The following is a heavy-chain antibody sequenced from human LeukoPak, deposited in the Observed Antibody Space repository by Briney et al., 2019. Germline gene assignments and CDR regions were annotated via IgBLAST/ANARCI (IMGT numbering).Heavy chain of an antibody. D-gene: IGHD6-13*01. Sequence: PSETLSLTCSVSGDSISSGSFYWSWIRQPAGKGLEWIGRIYPSGSTNYNPSLKSRVTISLDTSKNQFSLKLSSVTAADTAVYYCARDVLAAPGTFDYWGQGALVTVSS. CDR2: IYPSGST. V-gene: IGHV4-61*02. CDR1: GDSISSGSFY. CDR3: ARDVLAAPGTFDY. J-gene: IGHJ4*02.